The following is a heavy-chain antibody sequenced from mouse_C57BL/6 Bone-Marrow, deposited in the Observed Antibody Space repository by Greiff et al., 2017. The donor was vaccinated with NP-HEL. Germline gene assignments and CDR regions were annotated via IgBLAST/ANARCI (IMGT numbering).Heavy chain of an antibody. CDR2: ISYSGST. J-gene: IGHJ1*03. CDR1: GYSITSDY. D-gene: IGHD2-3*01. Sequence: DVKLVESGPGLAKPSQTLSLTCSVTGYSITSDYWNWIRKFPGNKLEYMGYISYSGSTYYNPSLKSRISITRDTSKNQYYLQLNSVTTEDTATYYCARCRLDGSYWYFDVWGTGTTVTVSS. V-gene: IGHV3-8*01. CDR3: ARCRLDGSYWYFDV.